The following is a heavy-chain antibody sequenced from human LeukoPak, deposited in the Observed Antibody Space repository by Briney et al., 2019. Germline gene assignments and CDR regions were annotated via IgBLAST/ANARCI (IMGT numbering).Heavy chain of an antibody. J-gene: IGHJ4*02. CDR3: ARDGDFDWLLVY. Sequence: GRSLRLSCAASGFTFSSYGMHWVRQAPGKGLEWVAVIWYDGSNKYYADSVKGRFTISRDNSKNTLYLQMNSLRAEDTAVYYCARDGDFDWLLVYWGQGTLVTVSS. CDR1: GFTFSSYG. CDR2: IWYDGSNK. D-gene: IGHD3-9*01. V-gene: IGHV3-33*01.